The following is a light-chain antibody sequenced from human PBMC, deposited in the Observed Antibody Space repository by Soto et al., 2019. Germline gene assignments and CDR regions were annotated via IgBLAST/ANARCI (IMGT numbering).Light chain of an antibody. J-gene: IGKJ2*03. V-gene: IGKV1-39*01. Sequence: DIQVTQSPSSLSASVGDRVTITCRASQNIRTYLNWYQQRPGKPPKLLIRTASTLQSGVPSRFSGSGSGTDFTLTISSLQPEDFATYYCQQTSSTLDSFGQGTKLEIK. CDR2: TAS. CDR3: QQTSSTLDS. CDR1: QNIRTY.